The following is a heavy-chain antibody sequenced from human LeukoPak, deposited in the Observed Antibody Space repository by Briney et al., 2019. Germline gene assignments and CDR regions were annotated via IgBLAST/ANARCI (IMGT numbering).Heavy chain of an antibody. CDR1: GFSFSNYW. CDR3: AKNGDRGAYCTGGTCYPYFYYYMDV. D-gene: IGHD2-15*01. Sequence: QPGGSLRLSCAASGFSFSNYWMHWVRQAPGKGLVWVSRINSDGSSTTYADSVKGRFTISRDNAKNTLYLQMNSLRAEDTAIYYCAKNGDRGAYCTGGTCYPYFYYYMDVWGKGTTVTI. V-gene: IGHV3-74*01. CDR2: INSDGSST. J-gene: IGHJ6*03.